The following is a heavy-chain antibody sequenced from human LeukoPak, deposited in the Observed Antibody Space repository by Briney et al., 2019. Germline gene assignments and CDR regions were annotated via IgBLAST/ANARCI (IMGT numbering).Heavy chain of an antibody. CDR3: AKDLTGGTYHIDY. CDR2: ITSDGSNK. Sequence: CLSPSCATTGFTANTYGTHWVRHAPHKGLWWRVVITSDGSNKNYADSVKGRFTISGDNSKNTLHLKMGSLRAEDTAVYFCAKDLTGGTYHIDYWGQGTLVTVSS. V-gene: IGHV3-30*18. J-gene: IGHJ4*02. CDR1: GFTANTYG. D-gene: IGHD1-26*01.